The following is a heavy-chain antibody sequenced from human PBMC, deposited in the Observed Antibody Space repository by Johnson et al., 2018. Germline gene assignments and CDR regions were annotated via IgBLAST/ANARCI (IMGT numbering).Heavy chain of an antibody. V-gene: IGHV3-11*04. CDR2: ISSGGTSI. J-gene: IGHJ3*02. CDR1: GFTFSDYY. D-gene: IGHD4-23*01. CDR3: AKDRRLLGTHDAFDI. Sequence: VQLVESGGDLVKPGGSLRLSCVASGFTFSDYYMSWIRQAPGKGLEWLSYISSGGTSIYYADSVKGRFTISRDNAKNSLYLQMHSLRAEDTATYYCAKDRRLLGTHDAFDIWGQGTLVTVSS.